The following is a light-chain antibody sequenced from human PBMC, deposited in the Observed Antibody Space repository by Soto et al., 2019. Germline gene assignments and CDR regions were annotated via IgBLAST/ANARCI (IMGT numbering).Light chain of an antibody. CDR1: SGDIGSYNR. CDR3: SSYTNINTRACV. J-gene: IGLJ1*01. V-gene: IGLV2-14*01. CDR2: EVT. Sequence: QSALTQPASVSGSSGQSITISCTGTSGDIGSYNRVSWYQQHPGKAPKLIIYEVTDRPSGVSNRFSGSKSGNTASLTISGLQAEDEAEYYCSSYTNINTRACVFGTGTKVT.